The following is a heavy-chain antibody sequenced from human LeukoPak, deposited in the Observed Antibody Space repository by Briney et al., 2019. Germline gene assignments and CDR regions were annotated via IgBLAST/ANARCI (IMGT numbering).Heavy chain of an antibody. D-gene: IGHD6-19*01. CDR1: GGSFSGYY. J-gene: IGHJ4*02. CDR2: INHSGST. V-gene: IGHV4-34*01. CDR3: ARQFALAVAGTFFDY. Sequence: SETLSLTCAVYGGSFSGYYWSWIRQPPGKGLEWIGEINHSGSTNYNPSLKSRVTISVDTSKNQFSLKLSSVTAADTAVYYCARQFALAVAGTFFDYWGQGTLVTVSS.